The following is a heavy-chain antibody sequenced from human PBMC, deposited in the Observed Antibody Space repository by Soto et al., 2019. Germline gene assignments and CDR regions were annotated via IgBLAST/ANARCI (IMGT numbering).Heavy chain of an antibody. CDR1: GGSISSYY. J-gene: IGHJ4*02. D-gene: IGHD2-15*01. V-gene: IGHV4-59*01. Sequence: SETLSLTCTVSGGSISSYYWSWIRQPPGKGLEWIGYIYYSGSTNYNPSLKSRVTISVDTSKNQFSLKLSSVTAADTAVYYCARDGGYCSGGSCYSDGFDYWGQGTLVTVSS. CDR2: IYYSGST. CDR3: ARDGGYCSGGSCYSDGFDY.